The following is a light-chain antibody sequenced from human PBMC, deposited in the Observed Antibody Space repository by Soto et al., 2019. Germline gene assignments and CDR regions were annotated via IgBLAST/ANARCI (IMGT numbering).Light chain of an antibody. J-gene: IGLJ1*01. CDR3: SSYTSTSRYV. CDR1: SSDVGKYDR. CDR2: EVT. Sequence: QPVLTQPLSVNGSPGQSVTISCTGTSSDVGKYDRVSWYQQPPGTAPKLIIYEVTNRPSGVPARFSGSKSGNTASLTISGLQAEDEADYYCSSYTSTSRYVFGAGTKVTVL. V-gene: IGLV2-18*02.